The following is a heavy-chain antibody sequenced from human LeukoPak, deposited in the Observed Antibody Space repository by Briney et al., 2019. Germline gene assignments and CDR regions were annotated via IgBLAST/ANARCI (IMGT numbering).Heavy chain of an antibody. CDR3: ARIIGESYYYYYYMDV. CDR2: FDPEDGET. CDR1: GYTLTELS. Sequence: ASVKVSCKVSGYTLTELSMHWVRQAPGKGLEWMGGFDPEDGETIYAQKFQGRVTMTEDTSTDTAYMELRSLRSDDTAVYYCARIIGESYYYYYYMDVWGKGTTVTVSS. D-gene: IGHD3-10*01. J-gene: IGHJ6*03. V-gene: IGHV1-24*01.